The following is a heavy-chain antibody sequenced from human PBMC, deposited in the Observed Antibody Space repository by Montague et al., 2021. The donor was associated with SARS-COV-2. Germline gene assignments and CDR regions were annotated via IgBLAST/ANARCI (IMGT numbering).Heavy chain of an antibody. Sequence: SLRLSCAASGFTLSNYGIHWVRQAPGKGLEWVAVMWYDGGDKYYADSVKGRFTMSRDKSKNAVYLQMSSLRVEDTAVYYCAREYDTNGYYYYGMDVWGRGPRSPSPQ. J-gene: IGHJ6*01. CDR1: GFTLSNYG. CDR2: MWYDGGDK. CDR3: AREYDTNGYYYYGMDV. D-gene: IGHD2-8*01. V-gene: IGHV3-33*01.